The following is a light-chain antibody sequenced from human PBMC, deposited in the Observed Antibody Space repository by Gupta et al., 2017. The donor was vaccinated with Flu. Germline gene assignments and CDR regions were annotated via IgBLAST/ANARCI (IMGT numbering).Light chain of an antibody. V-gene: IGLV2-8*01. J-gene: IGLJ2*01. CDR2: EVN. CDR3: CSCGGSKF. CDR1: SGYVGGYNY. Sequence: TGASGYVGGYNYCSWYQQDPGKAPNLIIYEVNTRPSGVPDRCSGSKSGNTASLTVSGLLAEDEADYYCCSCGGSKFFGGGTKLTVL.